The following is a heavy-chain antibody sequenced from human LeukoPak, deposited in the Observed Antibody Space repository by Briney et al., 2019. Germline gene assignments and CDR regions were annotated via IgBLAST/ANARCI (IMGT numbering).Heavy chain of an antibody. V-gene: IGHV3-30-3*01. Sequence: PGRSLRLSCAASGFTFSSYAMHWVRQAPGKGLEWVAVISYDGSNKYYADSVKGRFTISRDNSKNTLYLQMNSLRAEDTAVYYCARVARGYSYRQFYFDYWGQGTLVTVSS. CDR2: ISYDGSNK. J-gene: IGHJ4*02. CDR3: ARVARGYSYRQFYFDY. CDR1: GFTFSSYA. D-gene: IGHD5-18*01.